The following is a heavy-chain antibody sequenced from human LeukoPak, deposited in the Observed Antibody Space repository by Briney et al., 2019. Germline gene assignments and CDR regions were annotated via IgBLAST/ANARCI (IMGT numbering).Heavy chain of an antibody. Sequence: PGGSLRLTCAASGFTFSSYAMSWVRQAPGKGLEWVSAISGSGGSTYYADSVRGRFTISRYNSKNTLYLLLKSRRANDTAVDYCAKGAEGGTPNDAFDIWGQGTMVTVSS. V-gene: IGHV3-23*01. CDR1: GFTFSSYA. CDR3: AKGAEGGTPNDAFDI. D-gene: IGHD6-13*01. CDR2: ISGSGGST. J-gene: IGHJ3*02.